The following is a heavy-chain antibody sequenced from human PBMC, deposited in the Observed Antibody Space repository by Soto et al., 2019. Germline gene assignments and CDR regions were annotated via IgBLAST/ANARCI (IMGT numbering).Heavy chain of an antibody. D-gene: IGHD3-10*01. CDR2: IIPILGIA. J-gene: IGHJ6*02. CDR3: ASLMSSGYYYGMDI. Sequence: QVQLVQSGAEVKKPGSSVKVSCKASGGTFSSYTICWVRQAPGQGLEWMGRIIPILGIANYAQKFQGRVTITADKSTSTAYMELSSLRTEDTAVYYWASLMSSGYYYGMDIWGQGTTVTVSS. CDR1: GGTFSSYT. V-gene: IGHV1-69*02.